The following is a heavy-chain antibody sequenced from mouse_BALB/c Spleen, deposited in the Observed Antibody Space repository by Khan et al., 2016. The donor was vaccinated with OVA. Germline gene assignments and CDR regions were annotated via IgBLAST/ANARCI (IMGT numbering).Heavy chain of an antibody. V-gene: IGHV1S41*01. CDR2: IGPGSSNT. CDR1: GYTFTSYW. CDR3: ARGNYYGRSWYAMNY. J-gene: IGHJ4*01. D-gene: IGHD1-1*01. Sequence: DLVKPGTSVKLYCKASGYTFTSYWINWIKQRPGQGLEWIGRIGPGSSNTYYNEMFKGKAALTVDTSSSTAYIQLSSLSSEDSAVYFCARGNYYGRSWYAMNYWGQGTSVNVSS.